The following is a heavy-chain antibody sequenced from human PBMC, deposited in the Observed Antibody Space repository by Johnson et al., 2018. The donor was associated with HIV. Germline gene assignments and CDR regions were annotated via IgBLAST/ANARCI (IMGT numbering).Heavy chain of an antibody. J-gene: IGHJ3*02. CDR1: GFTFSSYG. D-gene: IGHD1-26*01. Sequence: VQLVESGGGVVQPGRSLRLSCAASGFTFSSYGMHWVRQAPGKGLEWVAVISYDGSNKYYADSVKGRFTISSDNSKNTLYLQMNGLRAEDTAVYYCAKDLGGSDWGTISHAFDIWGQGTMVTVSS. CDR3: AKDLGGSDWGTISHAFDI. V-gene: IGHV3-30*18. CDR2: ISYDGSNK.